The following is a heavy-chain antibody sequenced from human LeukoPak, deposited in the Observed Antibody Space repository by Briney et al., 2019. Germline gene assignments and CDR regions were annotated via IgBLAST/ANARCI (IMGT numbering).Heavy chain of an antibody. CDR2: INPSDGGT. V-gene: IGHV1-46*01. CDR1: GYTFTNYY. Sequence: ASVRVSCKASGYTFTNYYLHWVRQAPGHGLEWMAIINPSDGGTYYEQKLQGRVTVTRDTSTSTVYMELSSLRSEDTAVYYCARDTRTMTAVTRGQHYYHGLDVWGQGTTVTVSS. CDR3: ARDTRTMTAVTRGQHYYHGLDV. J-gene: IGHJ6*02. D-gene: IGHD4-17*01.